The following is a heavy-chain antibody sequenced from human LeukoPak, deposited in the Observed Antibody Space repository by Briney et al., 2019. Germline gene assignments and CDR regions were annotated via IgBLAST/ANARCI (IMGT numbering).Heavy chain of an antibody. V-gene: IGHV1-2*02. CDR1: GYTFTGYY. CDR3: ARVKGSAAAGSLGY. J-gene: IGHJ4*02. CDR2: INPNSGGT. Sequence: ASVKVSCKASGYTFTGYYMHWVRQAPGQGLEWMGWINPNSGGTNYAQKFQGRVTMTRDTSISTAYMELSRLRSDDTAMYYCARVKGSAAAGSLGYWGQGTLVTVSS. D-gene: IGHD6-13*01.